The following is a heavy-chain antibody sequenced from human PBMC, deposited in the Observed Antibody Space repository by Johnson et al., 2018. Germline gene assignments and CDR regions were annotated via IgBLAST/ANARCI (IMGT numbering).Heavy chain of an antibody. J-gene: IGHJ6*02. D-gene: IGHD2-21*02. CDR1: GFTFSSYG. CDR3: ARPPRHYCGGDCYSLGYYHAMDV. CDR2: IWYDGSNK. Sequence: QVQLVESGGGVVQXGRSXRLXCAASGFTFSSYGMHWVRQAPGKGLEWVAVIWYDGSNKYYADPGKGRFTISRDNAKNSLYLQMNSLRAEDTAVYYCARPPRHYCGGDCYSLGYYHAMDVWGQGTTVTVSS. V-gene: IGHV3-33*03.